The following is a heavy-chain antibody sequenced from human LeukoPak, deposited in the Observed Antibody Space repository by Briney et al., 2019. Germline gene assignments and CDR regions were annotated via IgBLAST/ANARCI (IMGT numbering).Heavy chain of an antibody. Sequence: GGSLRLSCAASGFSFIHYTMNWVRQAPGKGLEWVSSISSGGSHIYYADSVRGQFTISRDNAKNSLYLQMNSLKAGDTAVYYCATLVESSGYYEGRKPLVYWGQGNLVTVSS. V-gene: IGHV3-21*04. J-gene: IGHJ4*02. D-gene: IGHD3-22*01. CDR2: ISSGGSHI. CDR1: GFSFIHYT. CDR3: ATLVESSGYYEGRKPLVY.